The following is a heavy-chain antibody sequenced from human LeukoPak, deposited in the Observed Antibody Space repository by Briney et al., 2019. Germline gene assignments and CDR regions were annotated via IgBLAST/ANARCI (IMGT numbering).Heavy chain of an antibody. Sequence: ASETLSLTCTVSGGSISSYYWSWIRQPPGKGLEWIGYIYYSGSTNYNPSLKSRITISVDTSRNQFSLKLSSVTAADTAVYYCAGSTRYSSSWYDYWGQGTLVTVSS. V-gene: IGHV4-59*08. CDR2: IYYSGST. CDR3: AGSTRYSSSWYDY. CDR1: GGSISSYY. J-gene: IGHJ4*02. D-gene: IGHD6-13*01.